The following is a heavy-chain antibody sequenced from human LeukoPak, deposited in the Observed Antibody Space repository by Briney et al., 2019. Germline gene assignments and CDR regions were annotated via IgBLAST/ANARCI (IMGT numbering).Heavy chain of an antibody. CDR1: GFTFSSYG. V-gene: IGHV3-30*03. J-gene: IGHJ4*02. Sequence: GGSLRLSCAASGFTFSSYGMHWVRQAPGKGLEWVAVISYDGSNKYYADSVKGRFTISRDNSKNTLYLQMNSLRAEDTAVYYCALHSYGGSSDYWGQGTLVTVSS. CDR2: ISYDGSNK. CDR3: ALHSYGGSSDY. D-gene: IGHD5-18*01.